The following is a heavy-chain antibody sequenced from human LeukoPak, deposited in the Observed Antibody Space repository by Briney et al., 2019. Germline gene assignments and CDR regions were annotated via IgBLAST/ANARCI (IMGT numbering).Heavy chain of an antibody. J-gene: IGHJ4*02. D-gene: IGHD2-21*01. CDR1: GDSLSTDY. CDR3: ARLDCISDTCYNY. Sequence: PSETLSLTCIVSGDSLSTDYWSWIPQSPGEGLEWIGYINYSGNSEYNPSLKSRVTISVDRSKKQVSLKMRSVTAADTAVYYCARLDCISDTCYNYWALGALVAVSS. CDR2: INYSGNS. V-gene: IGHV4-59*08.